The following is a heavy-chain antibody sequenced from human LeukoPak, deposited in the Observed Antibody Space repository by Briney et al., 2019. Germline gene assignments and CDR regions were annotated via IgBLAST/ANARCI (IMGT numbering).Heavy chain of an antibody. CDR3: ARGLGRRRAFDI. Sequence: SETLSLTCAVYGGSFSGYYWSWIRQPPGKGLEWIGEINHSGSTNYNPSLKSRVTISVDTSKNQFSLKLSSVTAADTAVYYCARGLGRRRAFDIWGQGTMDTVSS. J-gene: IGHJ3*02. D-gene: IGHD6-25*01. V-gene: IGHV4-34*01. CDR1: GGSFSGYY. CDR2: INHSGST.